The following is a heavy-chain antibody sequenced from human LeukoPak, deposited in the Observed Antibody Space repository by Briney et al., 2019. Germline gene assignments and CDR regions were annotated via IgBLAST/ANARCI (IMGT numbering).Heavy chain of an antibody. Sequence: GGSLRLSCAASGFALSSDSMNWVREAPGQGLEGGSSISSSRSSIYYADSVKAPFTISRYNAKHSRYMQMNSLRAEDTAVYYCASVADYDYVWGSGGEYFQHWAQGTLVTVSS. CDR2: ISSSRSSI. V-gene: IGHV3-21*01. CDR3: ASVADYDYVWGSGGEYFQH. J-gene: IGHJ1*01. D-gene: IGHD3-16*01. CDR1: GFALSSDS.